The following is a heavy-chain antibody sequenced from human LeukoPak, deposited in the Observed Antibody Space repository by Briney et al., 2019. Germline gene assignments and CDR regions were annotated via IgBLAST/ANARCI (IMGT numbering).Heavy chain of an antibody. Sequence: SETLSLTCTVSGGSISSGSYYWSWIRQPPGKGLEWIGTIYHSGSTYYNASLESRVTISVDTSKNQFSLKLSSVTAADTAVYYCARAYSSSWYFNWFDPWGQGTLVTVSS. CDR1: GGSISSGSYY. V-gene: IGHV4-39*07. D-gene: IGHD6-13*01. J-gene: IGHJ5*02. CDR2: IYHSGST. CDR3: ARAYSSSWYFNWFDP.